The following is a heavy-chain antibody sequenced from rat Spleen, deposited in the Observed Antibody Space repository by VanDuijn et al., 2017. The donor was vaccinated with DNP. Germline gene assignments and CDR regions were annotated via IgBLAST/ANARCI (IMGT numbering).Heavy chain of an antibody. CDR1: GFTFSDYY. J-gene: IGHJ3*01. CDR3: ARQETTVYNWFAY. CDR2: ITTGGGNT. D-gene: IGHD1-11*01. V-gene: IGHV5-25*01. Sequence: EVQLVESGGNLVQPGRSLRLSCAASGFTFSDYYMAWVRQAPTKGLEWVASITTGGGNTYYRDSVKGRFTISRDDAKSTLYLQMNSLKSEDTATYYCARQETTVYNWFAYWGQGTLVTVSS.